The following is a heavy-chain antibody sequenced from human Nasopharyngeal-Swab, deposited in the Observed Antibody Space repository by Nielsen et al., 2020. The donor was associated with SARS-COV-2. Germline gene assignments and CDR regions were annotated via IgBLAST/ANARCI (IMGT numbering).Heavy chain of an antibody. CDR3: AKVVDPYVGATTGYYYYGMDV. D-gene: IGHD1-26*01. V-gene: IGHV3-23*01. CDR2: ISGSGGST. Sequence: GESLKISCAASGFTFSSYAMSWVRQAPGKGLEWVSGISGSGGSTYYADSVKGRFTISRDYSKNTLYLQMNSLRAEDTAVYYCAKVVDPYVGATTGYYYYGMDVWGQGTTVTVSS. CDR1: GFTFSSYA. J-gene: IGHJ6*02.